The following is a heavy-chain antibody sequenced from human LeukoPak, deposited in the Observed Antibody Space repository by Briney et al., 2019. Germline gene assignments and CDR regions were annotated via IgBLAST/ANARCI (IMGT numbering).Heavy chain of an antibody. V-gene: IGHV3-23*01. D-gene: IGHD3-22*01. CDR2: ISGSGGST. CDR1: GFTFSSYA. Sequence: GGSLRLSCAASGFTFSSYAMSWVRQAPGKGLEWVPAISGSGGSTYYADSVKGRFTISRDNSKNTLYLQMNSLRAEDTAVYYCAKSGDYYDSSGYYYGAFFDYWGQGTLVTVSS. CDR3: AKSGDYYDSSGYYYGAFFDY. J-gene: IGHJ4*02.